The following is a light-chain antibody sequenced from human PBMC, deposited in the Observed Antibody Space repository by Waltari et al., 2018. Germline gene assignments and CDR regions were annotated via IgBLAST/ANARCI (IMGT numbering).Light chain of an antibody. CDR1: QSVTTN. J-gene: IGKJ3*01. CDR2: GAS. V-gene: IGKV3-15*01. Sequence: EIVMTQSPATLSVSPGERATLSCRASQSVTTNLAWYQQKPGQAPRLLIYGASTRATGIPARFSGSGSGTEFTLTISGTQSGYFAIYYCQQYNNWPPLFTFGPGTRVDFK. CDR3: QQYNNWPPLFT.